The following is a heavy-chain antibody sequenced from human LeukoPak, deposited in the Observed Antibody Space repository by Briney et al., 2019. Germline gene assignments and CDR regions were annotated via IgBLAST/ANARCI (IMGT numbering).Heavy chain of an antibody. D-gene: IGHD3-22*01. CDR1: GGTFSSYA. Sequence: ASVKVSCKASGGTFSSYAISWVRQAPGQGLEWMGGIIPIFGTANYAQKFQGRVTITADKSTSTAYMELSSLRSEDTAVYYCARALYYYDSSEGYWGQGTLVTVSS. CDR3: ARALYYYDSSEGY. V-gene: IGHV1-69*06. J-gene: IGHJ4*02. CDR2: IIPIFGTA.